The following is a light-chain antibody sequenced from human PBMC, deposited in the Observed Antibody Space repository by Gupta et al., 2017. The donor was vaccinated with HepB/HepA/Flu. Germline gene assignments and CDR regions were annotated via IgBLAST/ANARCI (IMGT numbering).Light chain of an antibody. CDR3: QSFDSSLSAWV. V-gene: IGLV1-40*01. CDR1: SSNIGTPYD. Sequence: QSVLTQPPSLSGAPGQRVTISCTGSSSNIGTPYDIHWYQQLPGTAPKLIMYDSNNRPSGVPNRFSGSKSGTSASLAITGLQAEDEADYYCQSFDSSLSAWVFGGGTKLTVL. J-gene: IGLJ3*02. CDR2: DSN.